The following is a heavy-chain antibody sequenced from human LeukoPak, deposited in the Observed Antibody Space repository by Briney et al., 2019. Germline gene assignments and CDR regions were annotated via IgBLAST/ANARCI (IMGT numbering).Heavy chain of an antibody. V-gene: IGHV4-59*08. CDR1: GGSISSYY. J-gene: IGHJ2*01. CDR2: IYYSGST. D-gene: IGHD2-21*01. CDR3: ARRDLFYWYFDL. Sequence: SEALSLTCTVSGGSISSYYWSWIRQPPGKGLEWIGYIYYSGSTNYNPSLKSRVTISVDTSKNQFSLELSSETAADTAVYYCARRDLFYWYFDLWGRGTLVTVSS.